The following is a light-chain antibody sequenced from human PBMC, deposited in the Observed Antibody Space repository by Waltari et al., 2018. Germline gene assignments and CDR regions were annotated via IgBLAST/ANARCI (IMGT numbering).Light chain of an antibody. CDR3: QQANSFPRT. CDR1: QDISPR. V-gene: IGKV1-12*01. J-gene: IGKJ4*01. Sequence: IQMIQSPPSVSAFVRARLTITCRANQDISPRLAWYQQRVGKAPKLLIYGASSLQSGVPSRFSGSRSGTDFTLTISSLQPEDFATYYCQQANSFPRTFGGGTKVDI. CDR2: GAS.